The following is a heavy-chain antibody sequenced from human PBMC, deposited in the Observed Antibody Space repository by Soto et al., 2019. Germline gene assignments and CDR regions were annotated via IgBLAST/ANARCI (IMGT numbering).Heavy chain of an antibody. D-gene: IGHD3-9*01. CDR2: INHSGST. Sequence: SETLSLTCAVYGGSFSGYYWSWIRQPPGKGLEWIGEINHSGSTNYNPSLKSRVTISVDTSKNQFSLKLSSVTAADTAVYYCARGGLRYFDWLSSPLGYWGQGTLVTVSS. J-gene: IGHJ4*02. CDR3: ARGGLRYFDWLSSPLGY. V-gene: IGHV4-34*01. CDR1: GGSFSGYY.